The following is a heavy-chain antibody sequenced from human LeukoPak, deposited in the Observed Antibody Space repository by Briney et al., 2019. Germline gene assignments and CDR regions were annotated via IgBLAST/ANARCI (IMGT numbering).Heavy chain of an antibody. V-gene: IGHV3-30*18. D-gene: IGHD1-26*01. Sequence: GRSLRLSCAASGFTSSSYGMHWVRQAPGKGLEWVAVISYDGSNKYYADSVKGRFTISRDNSKNMLYLQMNSLRAEDTAVYYCAKGSGSYGVGAFDIWGQGTMVTVSS. CDR1: GFTSSSYG. CDR3: AKGSGSYGVGAFDI. CDR2: ISYDGSNK. J-gene: IGHJ3*02.